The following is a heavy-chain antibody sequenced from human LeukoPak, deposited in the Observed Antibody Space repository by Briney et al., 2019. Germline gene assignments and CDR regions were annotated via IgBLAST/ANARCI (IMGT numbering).Heavy chain of an antibody. CDR2: IRYDGSNK. Sequence: GGSLRLSCAASGFTFSSYGMHWVRQAPGKGLEWVAFIRYDGSNKYYADSVKGRFTISRDNSKNTLYLQMNSLRAEDTAVYCCAKDPGSESNGPDYWGQGTLVTVSS. V-gene: IGHV3-30*02. CDR3: AKDPGSESNGPDY. CDR1: GFTFSSYG. J-gene: IGHJ4*02.